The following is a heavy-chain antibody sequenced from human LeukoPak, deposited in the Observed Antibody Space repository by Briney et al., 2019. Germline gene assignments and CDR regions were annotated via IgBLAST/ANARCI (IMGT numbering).Heavy chain of an antibody. D-gene: IGHD2-2*01. V-gene: IGHV4-34*01. Sequence: PWETLSLTCAVSGGAFSNYFWTWIRQPPGKGLEWIAEINDSGSTNSNSSLRSRVAISLDTSKNQFSLRLTSVTAADTAVYYCARGQYCSTTTCYSARRYFDFWGQGTLVTVSS. J-gene: IGHJ4*02. CDR3: ARGQYCSTTTCYSARRYFDF. CDR1: GGAFSNYF. CDR2: INDSGST.